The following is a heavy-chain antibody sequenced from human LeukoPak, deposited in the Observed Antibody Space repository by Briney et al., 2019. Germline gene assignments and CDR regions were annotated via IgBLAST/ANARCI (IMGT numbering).Heavy chain of an antibody. Sequence: GGSLRLSCAASGFTVNRNYMSWVRQAPGKGLECVSVIYSGGTTWYADSVKGRFTISRDTNTLYLQMNSLRAEDTAVYYCARKSDSLLVREGDCWGQGTLVTVSS. CDR3: ARKSDSLLVREGDC. D-gene: IGHD3-10*01. CDR1: GFTVNRNY. J-gene: IGHJ4*02. V-gene: IGHV3-66*01. CDR2: IYSGGTT.